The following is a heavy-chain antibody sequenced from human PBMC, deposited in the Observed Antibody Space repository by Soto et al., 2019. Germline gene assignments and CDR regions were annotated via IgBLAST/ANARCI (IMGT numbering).Heavy chain of an antibody. J-gene: IGHJ6*02. D-gene: IGHD6-19*01. V-gene: IGHV3-30-3*01. Sequence: GGSLRLSCAASGFTFSSYAMHLVRQAPGKGLEWVAVISYDGSNKYYAESVKGRFTISRDNSKNTLYLQMNSLRDEDTAVYYCARDPKVSSGWSPDYYYYGMDVWGQGTTVTVSS. CDR1: GFTFSSYA. CDR2: ISYDGSNK. CDR3: ARDPKVSSGWSPDYYYYGMDV.